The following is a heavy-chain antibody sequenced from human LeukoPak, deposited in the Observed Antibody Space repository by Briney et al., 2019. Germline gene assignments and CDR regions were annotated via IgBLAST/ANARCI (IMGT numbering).Heavy chain of an antibody. J-gene: IGHJ6*04. D-gene: IGHD3-10*02. CDR1: VFTFSSYE. V-gene: IGHV3-48*03. Sequence: GGSLRPSCAASVFTFSSYEMNWVSQAPGKGREWVSYISSCGSTIFYADSVKGRFTISRDNAKNSLYLQMNSLRAEYTAVYYCAELGITMIGGVWGKGTTVTISS. CDR3: AELGITMIGGV. CDR2: ISSCGSTI.